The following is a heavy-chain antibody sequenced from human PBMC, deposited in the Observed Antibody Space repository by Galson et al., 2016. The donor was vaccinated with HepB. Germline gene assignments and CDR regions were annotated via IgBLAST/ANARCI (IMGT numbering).Heavy chain of an antibody. CDR1: GFKFNNYA. CDR3: ASSGGFGSGTYYVY. Sequence: SLRLSCAASGFKFNNYAMHWVRQAPGKGLEWVAVIWYDGSKKKCADAVKGRFTISRDNSKNTLYLQMNSLRAEDTAVYYCASSGGFGSGTYYVYWGQGTLVTVSS. D-gene: IGHD3-10*01. CDR2: IWYDGSKK. V-gene: IGHV3-33*01. J-gene: IGHJ4*02.